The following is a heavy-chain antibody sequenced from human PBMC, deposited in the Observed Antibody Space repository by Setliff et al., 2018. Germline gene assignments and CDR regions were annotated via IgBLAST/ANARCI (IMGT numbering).Heavy chain of an antibody. CDR1: GGTFSSYA. CDR2: IIPIFGTA. V-gene: IGHV1-69*05. CDR3: ATWYYYDSSGYYLYY. J-gene: IGHJ4*02. D-gene: IGHD3-22*01. Sequence: SVKVSCKASGGTFSSYAISWVRQAPGQGLEWMGGIIPIFGTANYAQKFQGRVTITTDESTSTAYMELSSLRSEDTAVYYCATWYYYDSSGYYLYYWGQGALVTVSS.